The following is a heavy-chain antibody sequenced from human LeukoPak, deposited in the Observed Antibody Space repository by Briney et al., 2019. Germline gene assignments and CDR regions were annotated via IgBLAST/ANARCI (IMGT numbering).Heavy chain of an antibody. J-gene: IGHJ3*02. CDR3: ARDREDCGGDCYADAFDI. CDR2: ISYDGSNK. V-gene: IGHV3-30-3*01. CDR1: GFTFSSYA. Sequence: GGSLRLSCAASGFTFSSYAMHWVRQAPGKGLEWVAVISYDGSNKYYADSVKGRFTISRDNSKNTLYLQMNSLRAEDTAVYYCARDREDCGGDCYADAFDIWGQGTMVTVSS. D-gene: IGHD2-21*02.